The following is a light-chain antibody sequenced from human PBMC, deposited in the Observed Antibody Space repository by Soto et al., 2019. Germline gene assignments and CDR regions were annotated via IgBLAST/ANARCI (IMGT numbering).Light chain of an antibody. CDR3: QQRNNWPLT. Sequence: EIVFTQSPATLSLSPGERATLSFRAGQSIGNYLAWYQQKPGQPPRLLMYDVSNRATGIPARLSGSGSGTDFTLTVSSLEPEDVAVYYCQQRNNWPLTFGGGTKVDIK. V-gene: IGKV3-11*01. CDR1: QSIGNY. J-gene: IGKJ4*01. CDR2: DVS.